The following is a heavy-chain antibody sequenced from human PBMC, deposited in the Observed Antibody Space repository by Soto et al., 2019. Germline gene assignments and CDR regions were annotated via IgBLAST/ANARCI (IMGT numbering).Heavy chain of an antibody. CDR1: GFTFKSYG. CDR3: GRDLAVGVVAFDS. V-gene: IGHV3-33*01. J-gene: IGHJ4*02. CDR2: IQSDGSRE. Sequence: PGGSLRLSCTTSGFTFKSYGMHWVRQAPDKGLQWVAAIQSDGSREYYTDSVKGRFSISRDDSKNTVFLQMDSLTAEDTAIYYCGRDLAVGVVAFDSCGQGALVTVSS. D-gene: IGHD1-26*01.